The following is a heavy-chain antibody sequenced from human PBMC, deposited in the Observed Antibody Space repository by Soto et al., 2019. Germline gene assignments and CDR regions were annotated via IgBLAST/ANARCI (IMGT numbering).Heavy chain of an antibody. CDR1: GFTFSSYA. CDR3: AREFAGPFDY. D-gene: IGHD3-10*01. CDR2: ISYDGSNK. Sequence: QVQLVESGGGVVQPGRSLRLSCAASGFTFSSYAMHWVRQAPGKGLEWVAVISYDGSNKYYADSVKGRFTISRDNSKNTLYLQMNSLRAEDTAVYSCAREFAGPFDYWGQGTLVTVSS. J-gene: IGHJ4*02. V-gene: IGHV3-30-3*01.